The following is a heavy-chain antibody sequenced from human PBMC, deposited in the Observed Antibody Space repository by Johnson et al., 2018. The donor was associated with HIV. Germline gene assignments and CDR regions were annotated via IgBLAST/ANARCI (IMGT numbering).Heavy chain of an antibody. J-gene: IGHJ3*02. Sequence: VQLVESGGGVVQPGRSLRLSCAASGFTFSTYALHWVRQAPGKGLEWVSYISSSGSTIYYADSVKGRFTISRDNAKNSLYLQMNSLTVEDTALYYCARADRDSGTYHDAFDIWGQGTMVTVSS. CDR2: ISSSGSTI. CDR1: GFTFSTYA. CDR3: ARADRDSGTYHDAFDI. D-gene: IGHD1-26*01. V-gene: IGHV3-48*03.